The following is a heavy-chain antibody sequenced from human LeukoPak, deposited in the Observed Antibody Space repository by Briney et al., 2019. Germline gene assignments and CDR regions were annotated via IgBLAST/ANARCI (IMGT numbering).Heavy chain of an antibody. D-gene: IGHD3-16*01. CDR2: IYYSGST. CDR3: AGGGVSFDPYYFDY. Sequence: TSDTLSLTCTVSGGSISSSSYYWGWIRQPPGKGLEWIGSIYYSGSTYYNPSLKSRVTISVDTSKNQFSLKLSSVTAADTAVYYCAGGGVSFDPYYFDYWGQGTLVTVSS. J-gene: IGHJ4*02. V-gene: IGHV4-39*01. CDR1: GGSISSSSYY.